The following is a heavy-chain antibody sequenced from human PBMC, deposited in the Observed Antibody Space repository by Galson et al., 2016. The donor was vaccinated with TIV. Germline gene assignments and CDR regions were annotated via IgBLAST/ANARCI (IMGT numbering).Heavy chain of an antibody. J-gene: IGHJ3*01. CDR1: GYFFSNYW. V-gene: IGHV5-51*01. D-gene: IGHD2-15*01. CDR2: NYPVDSDV. Sequence: QSGAEVKKPGASLRISCKGVGYFFSNYWIGWVRQMPGTGLEWMGINYPVDSDVRYSPTPQGRVTISADKSINTAYLQWRSLKASDTAMYYCTRPLVSATPVPGFDVWGHGTMVTVSS. CDR3: TRPLVSATPVPGFDV.